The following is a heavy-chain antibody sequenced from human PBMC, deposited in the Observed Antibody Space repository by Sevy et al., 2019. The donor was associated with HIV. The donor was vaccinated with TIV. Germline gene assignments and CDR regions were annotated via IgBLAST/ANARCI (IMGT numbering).Heavy chain of an antibody. J-gene: IGHJ5*02. CDR1: GGSISSSSYY. Sequence: SETLSLTCTVSGGSISSSSYYWGWIRQPPGKGLEWIGGIYYSGSTYYNPSLKSRVTISVDTSKNQFSLKLSSVTAADTAGCYWARLYRGNWFDPWGQGTLVTVSS. CDR3: ARLYRGNWFDP. V-gene: IGHV4-39*01. CDR2: IYYSGST. D-gene: IGHD2-2*01.